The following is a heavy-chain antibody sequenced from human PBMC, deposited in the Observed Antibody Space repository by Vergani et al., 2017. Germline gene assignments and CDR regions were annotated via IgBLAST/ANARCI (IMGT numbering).Heavy chain of an antibody. D-gene: IGHD4-11*01. V-gene: IGHV4-34*01. CDR2: IDHTGRP. Sequence: QVQLQQWGGGLLKPSETLSLTCVVNGGSFTSYHWTWIRQSPGEGLEWVGDIDHTGRPDYNPSLKSRLTMSVDKSRNQFSLTLISVTATDTAIYFCARVNTETNGHLYYYDYMDVWGQGTAVTVS. CDR3: ARVNTETNGHLYYYDYMDV. J-gene: IGHJ6*03. CDR1: GGSFTSYH.